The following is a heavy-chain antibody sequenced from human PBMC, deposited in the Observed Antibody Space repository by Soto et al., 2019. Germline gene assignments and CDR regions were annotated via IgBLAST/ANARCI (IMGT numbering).Heavy chain of an antibody. CDR1: GFTFSSYG. D-gene: IGHD6-6*01. J-gene: IGHJ4*02. Sequence: QVQLVESGGGVVQPGRSLRLSCAASGFTFSSYGMHWVRQAPGKGLEWVAVISYDGSNKYYADSVKGRFTISRDNSKNTLYLQMNSLRGEDTAVYYCAKLEYSSPANYWGQGTLVTVSS. V-gene: IGHV3-30*18. CDR2: ISYDGSNK. CDR3: AKLEYSSPANY.